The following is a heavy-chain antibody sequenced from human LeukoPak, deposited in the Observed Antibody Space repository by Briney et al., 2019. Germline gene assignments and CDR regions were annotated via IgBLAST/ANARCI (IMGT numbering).Heavy chain of an antibody. V-gene: IGHV3-11*04. CDR3: ARDGYQVPTTFGTFDP. Sequence: GALRLSCAASGFTFSDYYMSWIRQAPGKGLERVSYISSSGSTIYYADSVKGRFTISRDNSKNTLYLQMNSLRAEDTAIYYCARDGYQVPTTFGTFDPWGQGTLVTVSS. D-gene: IGHD3-3*01. CDR1: GFTFSDYY. J-gene: IGHJ5*02. CDR2: ISSSGSTI.